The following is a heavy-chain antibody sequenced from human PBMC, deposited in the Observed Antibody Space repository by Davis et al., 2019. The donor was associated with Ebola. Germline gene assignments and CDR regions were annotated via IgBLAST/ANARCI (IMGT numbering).Heavy chain of an antibody. D-gene: IGHD3-9*01. V-gene: IGHV3-48*02. J-gene: IGHJ6*04. CDR3: ARDTTGYYVWAMDV. CDR1: AFTLSSYA. CDR2: ISSSSSVM. Sequence: GGSLRLSCAASAFTLSSYAMNWVRQAPGKGLEWVSYISSSSSVMSYADSVKGRFTISRDNAKSSLHLQMNSLRDEDTAVYYCARDTTGYYVWAMDVWGKGTTVTVPS.